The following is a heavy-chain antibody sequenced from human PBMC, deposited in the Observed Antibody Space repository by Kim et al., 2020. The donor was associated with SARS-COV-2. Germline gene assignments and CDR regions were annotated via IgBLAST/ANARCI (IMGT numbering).Heavy chain of an antibody. CDR2: IYTSGTS. Sequence: SETLSLTCTVSGGSISSGSYYWSWIRQPAGKGLEWIGRIYTSGTSSYNPSLQSRLTILANTSKNQFSLKLSSVTAADTAVYYCARGGSFGDYGMDVWGQGTTVTVSS. V-gene: IGHV4-61*02. CDR1: GGSISSGSYY. J-gene: IGHJ6*02. CDR3: ARGGSFGDYGMDV. D-gene: IGHD2-15*01.